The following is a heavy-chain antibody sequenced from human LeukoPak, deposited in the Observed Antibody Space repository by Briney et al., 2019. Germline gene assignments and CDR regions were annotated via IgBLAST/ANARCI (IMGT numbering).Heavy chain of an antibody. CDR2: LSGNGGST. Sequence: GGSLRLSCAASGFTFSTYAMNWVRQAPGRGLEWASTLSGNGGSTYYADSVKGRFTISRDNSKNTLYLQMNSLKGEDTAVYYCAKSRRLYGDFIDYWGQGTLVTVSS. J-gene: IGHJ4*02. CDR3: AKSRRLYGDFIDY. D-gene: IGHD4-17*01. V-gene: IGHV3-23*01. CDR1: GFTFSTYA.